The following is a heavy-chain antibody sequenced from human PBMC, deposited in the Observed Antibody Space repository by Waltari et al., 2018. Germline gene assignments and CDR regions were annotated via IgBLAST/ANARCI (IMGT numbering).Heavy chain of an antibody. CDR2: IYYDGTT. CDR3: TRQVLGYCTSAACRRLES. D-gene: IGHD2-2*01. J-gene: IGHJ4*02. V-gene: IGHV4-38-2*01. Sequence: QVQLQEPGPGLVKSSETLSPTCVVPGYTVNSGFYWGWIRQAPGKGLEWVATIYYDGTTFYSPSLKSRLSVSMDTSKNQISLTLKSVTAADTAVYYCTRQVLGYCTSAACRRLESWGRGTLVTVSS. CDR1: GYTVNSGFY.